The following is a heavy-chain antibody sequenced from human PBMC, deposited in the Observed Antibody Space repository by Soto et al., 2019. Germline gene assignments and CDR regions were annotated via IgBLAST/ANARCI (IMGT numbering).Heavy chain of an antibody. CDR3: AKDWGSSGWYNWFDS. J-gene: IGHJ5*01. V-gene: IGHV3-30*18. CDR1: GFTLSNTG. D-gene: IGHD6-19*01. Sequence: QVQLVESGGGVAQPGTSLRLSCVVSGFTLSNTGVHWVRQAPGKGLEWVAMISHDGFSQYYLDSVKGRFTISRDNSKNTVYLQMHSLRPEDTSVYYCAKDWGSSGWYNWFDSWCQGTLVTVSS. CDR2: ISHDGFSQ.